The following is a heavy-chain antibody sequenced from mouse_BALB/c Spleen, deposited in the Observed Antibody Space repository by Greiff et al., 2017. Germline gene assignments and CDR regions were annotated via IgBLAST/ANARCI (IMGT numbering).Heavy chain of an antibody. J-gene: IGHJ3*01. CDR1: GYNFTSYW. CDR2: IYPGSGST. V-gene: IGHV1-55*01. Sequence: VQLQQPGAELVKPGTSVKLSCKASGYNFTSYWINWVKLRPGQGLEWIGDIYPGSGSTNYNEKFKSKATLTVDTSSSTAYMQLSSLASEDSALYYCARGGYDYWGQGTLVTVSA. D-gene: IGHD2-2*01. CDR3: ARGGYDY.